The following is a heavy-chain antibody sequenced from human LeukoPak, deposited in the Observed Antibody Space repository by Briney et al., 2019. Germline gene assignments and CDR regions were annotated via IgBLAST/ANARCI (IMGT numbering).Heavy chain of an antibody. Sequence: GGSLRLSCAASGSTFSSYWMHWVRQAPGKGLVWVSRINSDGSSTSYADSVKGRFTISRDNAKNTLYLQMNSLRAEDTAVYYCARDSSIAAAGTRLFDYWGQGTLVTVSS. CDR3: ARDSSIAAAGTRLFDY. J-gene: IGHJ4*02. D-gene: IGHD6-13*01. CDR2: INSDGSST. CDR1: GSTFSSYW. V-gene: IGHV3-74*01.